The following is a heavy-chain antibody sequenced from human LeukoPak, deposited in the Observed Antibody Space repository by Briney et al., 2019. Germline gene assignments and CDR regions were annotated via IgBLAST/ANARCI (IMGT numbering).Heavy chain of an antibody. CDR3: ARGTSLDY. CDR2: ISGSSSTI. V-gene: IGHV3-48*01. J-gene: IGHJ4*02. D-gene: IGHD1/OR15-1a*01. Sequence: QTGESLRLSCAASGLTSTTYRLTWVRQAPGKGLEWVSYISGSSSTIYYADSLKGRFTISRDNARNPLYLQMNNLRAEDTAVYYCARGTSLDYWGQGTLVTVSS. CDR1: GLTSTTYR.